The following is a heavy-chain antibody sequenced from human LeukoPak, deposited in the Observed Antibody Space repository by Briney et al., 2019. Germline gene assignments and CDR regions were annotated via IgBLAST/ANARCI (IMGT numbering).Heavy chain of an antibody. V-gene: IGHV1-24*01. CDR2: FDPEDGET. J-gene: IGHJ6*04. CDR3: ATARMVRGEDGMDV. Sequence: ASVKVSCKVSGYTLTELSMHWVRQAPGKGLEWMGGFDPEDGETIYAQKFQGRVTMTEDTSTDTAYMELSSLRSEDTAVYYCATARMVRGEDGMDVWVKGTTVTVSS. CDR1: GYTLTELS. D-gene: IGHD3-10*01.